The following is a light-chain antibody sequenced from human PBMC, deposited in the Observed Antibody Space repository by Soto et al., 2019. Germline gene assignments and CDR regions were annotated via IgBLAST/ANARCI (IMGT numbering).Light chain of an antibody. CDR1: QSVSSN. CDR3: HQYHHWPPSYT. J-gene: IGKJ2*01. CDR2: GAS. V-gene: IGKV3-15*01. Sequence: EIVMTQSPATLSVSPGERATLSCRASQSVSSNLAWYQQKPGQAPRLLIYGASTRATGIPARFSGSGSGTEFTLTISSLQSEDFAVYYCHQYHHWPPSYTFGQGTKLEIK.